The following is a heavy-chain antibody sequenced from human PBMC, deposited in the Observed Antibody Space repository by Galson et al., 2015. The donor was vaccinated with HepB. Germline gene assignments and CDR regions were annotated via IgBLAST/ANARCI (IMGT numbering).Heavy chain of an antibody. CDR2: INPNSGGT. V-gene: IGHV1-2*02. Sequence: SVKVSCKASGYRFTGYYMHWVRQAPGQGLEWMGWINPNSGGTNYAQKFQGRVTMTRDTSINTAYVEMRRLRSDDTAVYYCARDRKDNYGFEPISPDYYPDYWGLGTLVTVSS. CDR3: ARDRKDNYGFEPISPDYYPDY. J-gene: IGHJ4*02. CDR1: GYRFTGYY. D-gene: IGHD5-18*01.